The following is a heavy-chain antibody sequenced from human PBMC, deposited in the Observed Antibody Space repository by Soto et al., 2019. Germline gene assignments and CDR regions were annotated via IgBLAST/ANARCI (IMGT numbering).Heavy chain of an antibody. CDR1: GFTFSSYA. V-gene: IGHV3-30-3*01. CDR3: ARDPHRDMKPSPGYFDY. J-gene: IGHJ4*02. D-gene: IGHD6-6*01. CDR2: ISYDESNK. Sequence: QVQLVESGGGVVQPGRSLRLSCAASGFTFSSYAMHWVRQAPGKGLEWVAVISYDESNKYYADSVKGRFTISRDNSKNTLYLQMNSLRAEDTAVYYCARDPHRDMKPSPGYFDYWGQGTLVTVSS.